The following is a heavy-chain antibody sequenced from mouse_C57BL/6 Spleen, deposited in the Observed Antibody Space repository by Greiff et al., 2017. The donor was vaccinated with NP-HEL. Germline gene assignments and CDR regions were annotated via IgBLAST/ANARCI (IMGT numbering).Heavy chain of an antibody. V-gene: IGHV1-69*01. D-gene: IGHD1-1*02. CDR1: GYTFTSYW. Sequence: QVQLQQSGAELVMPGASVKLSCKASGYTFTSYWMHWVKQRPGQGLEWIGEIDPSDSYTNYNQKFKGKSTLTVDKSSSTAYMQLSSLTSEDSAVYYCARRAGLWMEYWGQGTSVTVSS. CDR3: ARRAGLWMEY. J-gene: IGHJ4*01. CDR2: IDPSDSYT.